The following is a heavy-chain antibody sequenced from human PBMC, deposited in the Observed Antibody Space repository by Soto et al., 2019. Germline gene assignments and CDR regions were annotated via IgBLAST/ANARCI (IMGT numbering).Heavy chain of an antibody. D-gene: IGHD6-6*01. CDR2: IFPVIGASATP. Sequence: QVQLVQSGAELKKPGSSVRVSCKASGGSFKSYDISWVRQAPGQGLEWMGGIFPVIGASATPKFAQRFKDRITITADESTSTAYMELRSLRYEDTAMYYCAKCRSVRESTAGHLYFYYAMDVWGQGTTVTISS. CDR1: GGSFKSYD. V-gene: IGHV1-69*01. CDR3: AKCRSVRESTAGHLYFYYAMDV. J-gene: IGHJ6*02.